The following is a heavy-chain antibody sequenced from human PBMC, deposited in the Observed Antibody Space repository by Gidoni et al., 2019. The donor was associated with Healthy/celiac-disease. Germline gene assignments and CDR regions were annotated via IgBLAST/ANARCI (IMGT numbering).Heavy chain of an antibody. D-gene: IGHD3-3*01. V-gene: IGHV4-34*01. J-gene: IGHJ6*03. CDR2: INHSGST. CDR1: GGSFSGYY. CDR3: ARVASVGFFWSGSYYYYMDV. Sequence: QVQLQQWGAGLLKPSETLSLTCAVYGGSFSGYYWSWIRQPPGKGLEWIGEINHSGSTNYNPSLKSRVTISVDTSKNQFSLKLSSVTAADTAVYYCARVASVGFFWSGSYYYYMDVWGKGTTVTVSS.